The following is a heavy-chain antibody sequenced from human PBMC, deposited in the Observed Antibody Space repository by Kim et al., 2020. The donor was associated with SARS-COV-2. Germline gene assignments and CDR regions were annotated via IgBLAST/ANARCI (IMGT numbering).Heavy chain of an antibody. V-gene: IGHV4-59*01. CDR3: ARGKRPTTVTDFDY. CDR2: IYYSGST. J-gene: IGHJ4*02. Sequence: SETLSLTCTVSGVSISSYYWSWIRQPPGKGLEWIGYIYYSGSTNYNPSLKSRVTISVDTSKNQFSLKLRSVTAADTAVYYCARGKRPTTVTDFDYCGQGT. D-gene: IGHD4-17*01. CDR1: GVSISSYY.